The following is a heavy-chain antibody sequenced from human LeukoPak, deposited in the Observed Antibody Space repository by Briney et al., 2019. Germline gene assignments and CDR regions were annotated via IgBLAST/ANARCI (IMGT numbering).Heavy chain of an antibody. J-gene: IGHJ6*02. V-gene: IGHV3-23*01. CDR2: ISGSGGST. D-gene: IGHD5-24*01. CDR3: ARGEMATIHYYYYGMDV. Sequence: QPGGSLRLSCAASGFTFSSYAMSWVRQAPGKGLVWVSTISGSGGSTYYADSVKGRFTISRDNSKNTLYLQMNSLRAEDTAVYYCARGEMATIHYYYYGMDVWGQGTTVTVSS. CDR1: GFTFSSYA.